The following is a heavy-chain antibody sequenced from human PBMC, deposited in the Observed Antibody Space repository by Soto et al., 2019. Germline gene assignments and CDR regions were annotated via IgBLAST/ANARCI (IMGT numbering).Heavy chain of an antibody. J-gene: IGHJ4*02. CDR1: GGSISSGGYY. V-gene: IGHV4-31*03. Sequence: LSLTCTVSGGSISSGGYYWSWIRQHPGKGLEWIGYIYYSGSTYYNPSLKSRVTISVDTSKNQFSLKLSSVTAADTAVYYCASYSEAYYYGSGSYYPDYFDYWGQGTLVTVSS. D-gene: IGHD3-10*01. CDR3: ASYSEAYYYGSGSYYPDYFDY. CDR2: IYYSGST.